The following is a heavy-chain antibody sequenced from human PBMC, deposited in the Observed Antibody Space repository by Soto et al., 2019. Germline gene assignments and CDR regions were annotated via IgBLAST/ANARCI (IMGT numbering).Heavy chain of an antibody. CDR2: IIPIFGTA. Sequence: QVQLVQSGAEVKKPGSSVKVSCKASGGTFSSYAISWVRQASGQGLEWMGGIIPIFGTANYAQKFQGRVTITADESTSTDYMELSSLRSEKTAVYYCARVSPAALDYYYGRDVWGQGTTVTVSS. CDR1: GGTFSSYA. D-gene: IGHD2-2*01. CDR3: ARVSPAALDYYYGRDV. V-gene: IGHV1-69*01. J-gene: IGHJ6*02.